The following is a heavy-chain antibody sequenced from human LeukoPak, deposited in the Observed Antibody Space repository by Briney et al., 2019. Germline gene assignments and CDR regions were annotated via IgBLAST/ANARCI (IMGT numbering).Heavy chain of an antibody. Sequence: GASVKVSCKASGYTFSNYNINWVRQATGQGLEWMGWMNPIIGNTGYAQKFQGRVTFTRNTSISTAYMELSSLRSEDTAVYYCARASRINTYYYYRDVWGKGTTVTVSS. CDR3: ARASRINTYYYYRDV. V-gene: IGHV1-8*03. CDR2: MNPIIGNT. D-gene: IGHD2/OR15-2a*01. CDR1: GYTFSNYN. J-gene: IGHJ6*03.